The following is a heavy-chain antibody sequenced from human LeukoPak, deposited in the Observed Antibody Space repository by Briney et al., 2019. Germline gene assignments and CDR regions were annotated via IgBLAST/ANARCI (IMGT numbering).Heavy chain of an antibody. D-gene: IGHD6-13*01. J-gene: IGHJ1*01. Sequence: SETLSLTCVVSGGSVNSGGYSWSWIRQPPGKGLEWIGYIYDTGSTLYNPSLESRLTISIDTSKNQFSLRLSSVTAADTAVYFCARYSLSREDFQDWGQGTLVTVYS. V-gene: IGHV4-30-4*07. CDR3: ARYSLSREDFQD. CDR1: GGSVNSGGYS. CDR2: IYDTGST.